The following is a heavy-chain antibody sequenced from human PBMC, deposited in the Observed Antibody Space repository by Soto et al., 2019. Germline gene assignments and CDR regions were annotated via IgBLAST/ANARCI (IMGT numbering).Heavy chain of an antibody. J-gene: IGHJ4*02. CDR2: IYYSGST. V-gene: IGHV4-31*03. CDR3: AREPGAAAGTFKFYFDY. Sequence: PAETLSLTCTVSGGSISSCGYYWSWIRQHPGKGLEWIGYIYYSGSTYYNPSLKSRVTISVDTSKNQFSLKLSSVTAADTAVYYCAREPGAAAGTFKFYFDYWGKGTLVTVS. CDR1: GGSISSCGYY. D-gene: IGHD6-13*01.